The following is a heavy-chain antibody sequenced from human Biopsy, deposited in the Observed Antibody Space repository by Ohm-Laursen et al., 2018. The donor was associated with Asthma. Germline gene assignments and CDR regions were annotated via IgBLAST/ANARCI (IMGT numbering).Heavy chain of an antibody. J-gene: IGHJ4*02. CDR1: GYTLTDLS. V-gene: IGHV1-24*01. D-gene: IGHD4-17*01. CDR2: HDHEEGGT. Sequence: ASVKVSCNISGYTLTDLSMHWVRQAPGQGLEWMGGHDHEEGGTVNAWRFQGRVTMTEDTSADTAYMELSSLSSDDTAVYYCASDFPKDYVRYNFQFWGQGTLVTVSS. CDR3: ASDFPKDYVRYNFQF.